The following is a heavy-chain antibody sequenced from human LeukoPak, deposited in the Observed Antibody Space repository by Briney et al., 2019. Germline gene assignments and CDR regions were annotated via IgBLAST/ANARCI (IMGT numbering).Heavy chain of an antibody. CDR3: AKEEQYSYAI. CDR2: ISYDGSNK. V-gene: IGHV3-30*18. D-gene: IGHD5-18*01. CDR1: GFTFTSYG. J-gene: IGHJ4*02. Sequence: GRSLRLSCSASGFTFTSYGMHWVRQAPGKGLEWVAVISYDGSNKYYADSVKGRFTISRDNSKNTLYLQMNSLRAEDTAVYYCAKEEQYSYAIWGQGTLVTVSS.